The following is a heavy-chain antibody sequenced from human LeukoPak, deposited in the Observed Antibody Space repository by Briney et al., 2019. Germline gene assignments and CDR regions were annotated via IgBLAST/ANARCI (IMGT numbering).Heavy chain of an antibody. CDR1: GGSLSSYH. V-gene: IGHV4-59*01. CDR3: ARDRGSSGWFGFDY. Sequence: SETLSLTCTLSGGSLSSYHWSWFRLPPGKGLEWIGYIYYSGSTNYNPSLKSRVTISVDTSKNQFSLKLSSVTAADTAVYYCARDRGSSGWFGFDYWGQGTLVTVSS. D-gene: IGHD6-19*01. CDR2: IYYSGST. J-gene: IGHJ4*02.